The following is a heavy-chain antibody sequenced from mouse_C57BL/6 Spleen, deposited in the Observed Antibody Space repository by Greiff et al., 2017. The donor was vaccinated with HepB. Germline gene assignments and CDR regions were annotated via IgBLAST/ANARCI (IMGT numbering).Heavy chain of an antibody. J-gene: IGHJ3*01. CDR1: GYTFTSYG. CDR2: IYPRSGNT. D-gene: IGHD2-3*01. CDR3: ARYDDGYYKAY. V-gene: IGHV1-81*01. Sequence: QVQLQQSGAELARPGASVKLSCKASGYTFTSYGISWVKQRTGQGLEWIGEIYPRSGNTYYNEKFKGKATLTADKSSSTAYMELRSLTSEDSAVYYCARYDDGYYKAYWGQGTLVTVSA.